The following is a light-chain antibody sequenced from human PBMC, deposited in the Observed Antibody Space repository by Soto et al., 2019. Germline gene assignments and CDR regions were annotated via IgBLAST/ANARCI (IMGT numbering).Light chain of an antibody. CDR1: QSVTNY. J-gene: IGKJ5*01. V-gene: IGKV3-11*01. CDR3: QHRSVWPPAVT. CDR2: DAS. Sequence: EIFLTQSPDTLSLSPGDRAALSGRASQSVTNYIAWYQQRPGQAPRLLIYDASNRATGIPDRFSGSGSGTDFTLTISRLEPEDFAVYYCQHRSVWPPAVTFGQGTRLEIK.